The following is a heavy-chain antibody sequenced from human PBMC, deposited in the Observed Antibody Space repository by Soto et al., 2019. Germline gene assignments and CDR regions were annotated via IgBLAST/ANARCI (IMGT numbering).Heavy chain of an antibody. J-gene: IGHJ4*02. V-gene: IGHV3-21*01. CDR3: ARYERELVYFDY. CDR1: GFTFSSYS. CDR2: ISSSSSYI. D-gene: IGHD6-6*01. Sequence: EVQLVESGGGLVKPGGSLRLSCAASGFTFSSYSMNWVRQAPGKGLEWVSSISSSSSYIYYADSVKGRFTISRDNAKNSLYLQMNSLRAEDTAVYYCARYERELVYFDYWGQGTLVTVSS.